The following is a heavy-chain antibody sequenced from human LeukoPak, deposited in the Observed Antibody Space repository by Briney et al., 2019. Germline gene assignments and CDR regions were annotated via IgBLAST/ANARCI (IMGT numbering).Heavy chain of an antibody. J-gene: IGHJ4*02. CDR2: IYHSGST. CDR1: GGSFSGYY. D-gene: IGHD3-22*01. V-gene: IGHV4-34*01. Sequence: SETLSLTCAVYGGSFSGYYWSWIRQPPGKGLEWIGSIYHSGSTYYKPSLKSRVTISVDTSKNQFSLKLSSVTAADTAVYYCARHLIDSSGYYNPFDYWGQGTLVTVSS. CDR3: ARHLIDSSGYYNPFDY.